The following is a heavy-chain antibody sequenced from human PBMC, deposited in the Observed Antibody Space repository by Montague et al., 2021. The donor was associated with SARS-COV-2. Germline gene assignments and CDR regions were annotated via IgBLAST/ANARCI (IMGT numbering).Heavy chain of an antibody. D-gene: IGHD2-2*01. CDR3: ARFVRYCSRTSCYAFDY. CDR1: GGSISSSSYY. Sequence: SETLSLTCTVSGGSISSSSYYWGWIRQPPGKGLEWIGNIYYSGSTYYNPSLKSRVTISVDTSKNQFSLELSSVTAADTAIYYCARFVRYCSRTSCYAFDYWGQGTLVTVSS. J-gene: IGHJ4*02. V-gene: IGHV4-39*01. CDR2: IYYSGST.